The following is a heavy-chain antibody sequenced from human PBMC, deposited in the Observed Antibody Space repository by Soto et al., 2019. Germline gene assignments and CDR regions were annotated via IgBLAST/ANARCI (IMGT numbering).Heavy chain of an antibody. CDR3: ARETTAADY. J-gene: IGHJ4*02. Sequence: PGGSLRLSCAASGFTFSHYWMSWVRQAPGKGLEWVANINQDGSVKYLVGSVKGRFTISRDNTKNSVFLQMNGLRAEDTSVYYSARETTAADYWGQGVLVTVSS. D-gene: IGHD6-13*01. CDR2: INQDGSVK. V-gene: IGHV3-7*01. CDR1: GFTFSHYW.